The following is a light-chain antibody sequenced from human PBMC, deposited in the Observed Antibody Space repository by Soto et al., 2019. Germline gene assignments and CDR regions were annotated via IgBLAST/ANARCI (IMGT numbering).Light chain of an antibody. CDR3: QKHDCVPL. J-gene: IGKJ3*01. Sequence: DIQLTQSPSSLSASVGDRVTITCQASQDIRNHLNWYQQNPGKAPNVLIYDASDLKTGDPSRFSGGGSGTFFSFTINSLQPEDLATDYCQKHDCVPLVGPGTKVEIK. CDR2: DAS. CDR1: QDIRNH. V-gene: IGKV1-33*01.